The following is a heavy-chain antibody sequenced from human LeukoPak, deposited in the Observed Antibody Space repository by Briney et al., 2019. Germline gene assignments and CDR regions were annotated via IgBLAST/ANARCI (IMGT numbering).Heavy chain of an antibody. D-gene: IGHD2/OR15-2a*01. CDR3: VRHGYTASHFLLDY. J-gene: IGHJ4*02. Sequence: SETLSLTCTVSTASINSYYWGWVRQPAGRGLEWIGRIYTTGMTQYDPSLQSRVTMSVDTSQKQFSLNLRSVTAADTAIYFCVRHGYTASHFLLDYWSQGVLVTVSS. CDR2: IYTTGMT. CDR1: TASINSYY. V-gene: IGHV4-4*07.